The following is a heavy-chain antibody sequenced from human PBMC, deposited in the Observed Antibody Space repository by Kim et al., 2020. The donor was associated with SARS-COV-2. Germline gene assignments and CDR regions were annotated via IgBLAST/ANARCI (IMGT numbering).Heavy chain of an antibody. J-gene: IGHJ4*02. CDR1: GASIGSTTYY. CDR2: INNAGST. V-gene: IGHV4-39*01. D-gene: IGHD3-9*01. CDR3: ARHGRPTYYDILTGYLNCMDY. Sequence: SETLSLTCNVSGASIGSTTYYWGWIRQPPGKGLEWIGNINNAGSTFYNPSLTTRVLISVDSSKNQFSLRLNSVTAADTAVYYCARHGRPTYYDILTGYLNCMDYWGQGILVTVSS.